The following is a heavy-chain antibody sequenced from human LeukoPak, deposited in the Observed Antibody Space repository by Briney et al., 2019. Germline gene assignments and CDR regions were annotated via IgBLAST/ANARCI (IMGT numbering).Heavy chain of an antibody. CDR3: ANVGRSVGATGGYLEY. CDR2: VSGSCSAT. D-gene: IGHD1-26*01. V-gene: IGHV3-23*01. Sequence: GGPLRLSCAASVFTFSNYAMNWVRQAPGKGLVWVSGVSGSCSATYYADSMKGRFTISRDNSKNTLYLQMNILRAEDTAVYYWANVGRSVGATGGYLEYWGQGTLVTVSS. CDR1: VFTFSNYA. J-gene: IGHJ4*02.